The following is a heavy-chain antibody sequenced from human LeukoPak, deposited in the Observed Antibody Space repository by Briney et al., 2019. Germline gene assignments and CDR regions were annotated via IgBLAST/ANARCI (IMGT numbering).Heavy chain of an antibody. CDR1: GFAFNSYD. D-gene: IGHD3-22*01. CDR2: ITTDT. CDR3: AKAGSGHYYDY. J-gene: IGHJ4*02. V-gene: IGHV3-23*01. Sequence: GWSLRLSCAASGFAFNSYDMTWVRRAPGKGLEWVSLITTDTYYADSVRGRFTISRDNSKNTLYLQMNSLRADDTAVYYCAKAGSGHYYDYWGQGTLVTVSS.